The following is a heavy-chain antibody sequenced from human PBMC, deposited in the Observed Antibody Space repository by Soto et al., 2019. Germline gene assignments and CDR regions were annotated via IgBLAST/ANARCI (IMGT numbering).Heavy chain of an antibody. CDR3: ARSQGSSTSLEIYYYYYYGMDV. V-gene: IGHV1-69*01. D-gene: IGHD2-2*01. CDR2: IIPISGTA. CDR1: GGTFSSYC. Sequence: QVQLVQSGAEVKKPGSSVKVSCKASGGTFSSYCISWVRQAPGQGLEWMGGIIPISGTANYAQKFQGRVTTTADESTSTAYMELSSPRFQDTAGYYCARSQGSSTSLEIYYYYYYGMDVWGQGTTVTVSS. J-gene: IGHJ6*02.